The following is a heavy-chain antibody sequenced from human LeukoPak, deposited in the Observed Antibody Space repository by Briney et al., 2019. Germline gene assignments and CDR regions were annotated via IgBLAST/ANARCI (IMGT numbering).Heavy chain of an antibody. Sequence: ETLSLTCTVSGGSISSYYWSWIRQPPGKGLEWVSSISSSSTYIYYVDSVKGRFTISRDNAKNSLYLQMNSLRAEDTARYFCAKDRTAVSGFNWFDHWGPGTLLIVSS. J-gene: IGHJ5*02. CDR1: GGSISSYY. D-gene: IGHD5/OR15-5a*01. CDR3: AKDRTAVSGFNWFDH. CDR2: ISSSSTYI. V-gene: IGHV3-21*04.